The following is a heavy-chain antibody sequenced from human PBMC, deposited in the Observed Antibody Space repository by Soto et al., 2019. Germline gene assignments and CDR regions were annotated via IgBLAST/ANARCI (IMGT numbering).Heavy chain of an antibody. J-gene: IGHJ6*02. V-gene: IGHV6-1*01. CDR1: GDSLSSNSAP. D-gene: IGHD5-18*01. CDR2: TYYRSKWHN. Sequence: SRXLSRTCAISGDSLSSNSAPWNWIRQTQQRGLEWLGRTYYRSKWHNDYAVSVKSRITIKPDTSKNQFSLQVNSVTPEYTAVYFCSRDRSEMGTGYGMDVWGQGTTVTVSS. CDR3: SRDRSEMGTGYGMDV.